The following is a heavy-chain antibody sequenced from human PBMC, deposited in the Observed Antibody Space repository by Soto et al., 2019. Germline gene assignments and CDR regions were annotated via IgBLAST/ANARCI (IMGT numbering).Heavy chain of an antibody. CDR1: GGSISSSSYY. CDR2: IYYSGST. J-gene: IGHJ4*02. CDR3: VRTTPYCGGDCYPDY. D-gene: IGHD2-21*02. Sequence: SETLSLTCTVSGGSISSSSYYWGWIRQPPGKGLEWIGSIYYSGSTYYNPSLKSRLTISKDTSKSQVVLTMTNMDPMDTATYYCVRTTPYCGGDCYPDYWGQGTRVTVSS. V-gene: IGHV4-39*06.